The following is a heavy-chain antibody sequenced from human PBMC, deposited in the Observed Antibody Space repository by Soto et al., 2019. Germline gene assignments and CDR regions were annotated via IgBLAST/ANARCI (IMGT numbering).Heavy chain of an antibody. CDR2: ISSSSSYI. CDR3: AREVSNYSGYDFDY. D-gene: IGHD5-12*01. V-gene: IGHV3-21*01. Sequence: EVQLVESGGGLVKPGGSLRLSCAASGFTFSSYSMNWVRQAPGKGLEWVSSISSSSSYIYYADSVKGRFTISRDNAKNSLSLQMNSLRAEDTAVYYCAREVSNYSGYDFDYWGQGTLVTVSS. J-gene: IGHJ4*02. CDR1: GFTFSSYS.